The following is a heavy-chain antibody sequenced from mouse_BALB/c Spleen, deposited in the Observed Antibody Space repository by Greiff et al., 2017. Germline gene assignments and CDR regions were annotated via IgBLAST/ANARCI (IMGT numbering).Heavy chain of an antibody. CDR1: GYTFTDYW. J-gene: IGHJ4*01. Sequence: QVQLQQPGAELVMPGASVKMSCKASGYTFTDYWMHWVKQRPGQGLEWIGAIDTSDSYTSYNQKFKGKATLTVDESSSTAYMQLSSLTSEDSAVYYCARSPPMINDAMDYWGQGTSVTVSS. V-gene: IGHV1-69*01. CDR2: IDTSDSYT. CDR3: ARSPPMINDAMDY. D-gene: IGHD2-4*01.